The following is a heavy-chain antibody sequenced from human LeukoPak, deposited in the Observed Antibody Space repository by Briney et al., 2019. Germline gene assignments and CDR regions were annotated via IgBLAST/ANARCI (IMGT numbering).Heavy chain of an antibody. Sequence: PGGSLRLSCAASGFTFSSYSMNWVRQAPGKGLEGVSSISGSSSYIYYADSVKGRFTISRHNAKNSLYLQMNSLRAEDTAVYYCARISKWYYYDSSAEIGAFDIWGQGTMVTVSS. J-gene: IGHJ3*02. V-gene: IGHV3-21*01. CDR2: ISGSSSYI. CDR3: ARISKWYYYDSSAEIGAFDI. CDR1: GFTFSSYS. D-gene: IGHD3-22*01.